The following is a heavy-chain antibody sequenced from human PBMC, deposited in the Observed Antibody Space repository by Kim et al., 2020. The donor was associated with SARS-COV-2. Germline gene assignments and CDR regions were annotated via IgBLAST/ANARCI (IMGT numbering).Heavy chain of an antibody. Sequence: GGSLRLSCAASGFAVSNNYMSWVRQAPGKGLEWVSAIYSGSTYYAYSVKGRFTISRDISKNTVYLQMNSLRAEDTAVYYCARIAAAGPLDYWGQGTRVTVSS. CDR1: GFAVSNNY. CDR3: ARIAAAGPLDY. J-gene: IGHJ4*02. D-gene: IGHD6-13*01. CDR2: IYSGST. V-gene: IGHV3-66*01.